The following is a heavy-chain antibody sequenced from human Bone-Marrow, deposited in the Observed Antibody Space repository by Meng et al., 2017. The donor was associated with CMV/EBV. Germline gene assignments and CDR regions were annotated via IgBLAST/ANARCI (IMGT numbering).Heavy chain of an antibody. V-gene: IGHV4-34*01. J-gene: IGHJ5*02. Sequence: SETLSLTCAVYGGSFSGYYWSWIRQPPGKGLEWIGEINHSGSTNYNPSLKSRVTISVDTSKNQFSLKLSSVTAADTAIYYCARGSTRDKFDPRGQGTLVTVSS. CDR2: INHSGST. CDR1: GGSFSGYY. CDR3: ARGSTRDKFDP. D-gene: IGHD5-24*01.